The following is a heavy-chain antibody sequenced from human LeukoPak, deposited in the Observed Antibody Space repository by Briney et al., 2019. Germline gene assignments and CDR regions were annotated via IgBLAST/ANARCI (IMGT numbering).Heavy chain of an antibody. Sequence: SETLSLTCTVSGGSISSSSYYWGWIRRPPGKGLEWIGSIYYSGSTYYNPSLKSRVTISVDTSKNQFSLKLSSVTAADTAVYYCARDQRGSYNYWGQGTLVTVSS. J-gene: IGHJ4*02. CDR3: ARDQRGSYNY. CDR2: IYYSGST. D-gene: IGHD1-26*01. CDR1: GGSISSSSYY. V-gene: IGHV4-39*07.